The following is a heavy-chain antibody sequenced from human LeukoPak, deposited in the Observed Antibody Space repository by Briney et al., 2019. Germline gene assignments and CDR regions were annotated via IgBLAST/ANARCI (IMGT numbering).Heavy chain of an antibody. J-gene: IGHJ6*03. CDR3: ARDPGAGTWDYYYMDV. CDR1: GGSISSGDYY. D-gene: IGHD1-1*01. CDR2: IYYSGST. V-gene: IGHV4-30-4*08. Sequence: PSETLSLTCTVSGGSISSGDYYWSWIRQPPGKGLEWIGYIYYSGSTYYNPSLKSRVTISVDTSKNQFSLKLSSVTAADTAVYYCARDPGAGTWDYYYMDVWGKGTTVTVSS.